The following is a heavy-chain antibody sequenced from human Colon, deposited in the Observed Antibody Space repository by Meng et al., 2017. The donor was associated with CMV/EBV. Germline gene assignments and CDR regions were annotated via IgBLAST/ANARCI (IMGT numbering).Heavy chain of an antibody. CDR2: ISNSGDTT. CDR3: AIEPYQRLEPYYSSIDV. Sequence: GESLKISCAASGFTFSNHAMSWVRQVPGKGLEWVSGISNSGDTTYSPDSVKGRFTISRDNSKNILYLQMNRLRAEDTAVYYCAIEPYQRLEPYYSSIDVWGQGTTVTVSS. D-gene: IGHD2-2*01. CDR1: GFTFSNHA. J-gene: IGHJ6*02. V-gene: IGHV3-23*01.